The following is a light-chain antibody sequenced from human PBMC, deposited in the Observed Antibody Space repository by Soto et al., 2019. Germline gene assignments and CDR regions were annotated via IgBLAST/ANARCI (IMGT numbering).Light chain of an antibody. CDR1: QSVTTY. J-gene: IGKJ1*01. V-gene: IGKV3-11*01. Sequence: EPELTQSPATLSSSQGGRFTLSCRASQSVTTYLAWYQHKPGQAPRLLIYDASHRATGISARFSGSGSGTDFTLTISFLEPEDFAVYYCQERSNWLWTFCQVTRVDI. CDR2: DAS. CDR3: QERSNWLWT.